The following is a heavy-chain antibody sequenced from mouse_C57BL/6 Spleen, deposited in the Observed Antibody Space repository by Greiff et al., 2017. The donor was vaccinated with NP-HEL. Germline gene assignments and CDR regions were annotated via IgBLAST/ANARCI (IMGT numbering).Heavy chain of an antibody. CDR3: ARDYSNYGGDYYAMDY. D-gene: IGHD2-5*01. CDR1: GFTFSDYG. Sequence: EVQGVESGGGLVKPGGSLKLSCSASGFTFSDYGMHWVRQAPEKGLEWVAYISSGSSTIYYADTVKGRFTISRDNAKNTLFLQMTSLRSEDTAMYYCARDYSNYGGDYYAMDYWGQGTSVTVSS. CDR2: ISSGSSTI. J-gene: IGHJ4*01. V-gene: IGHV5-17*01.